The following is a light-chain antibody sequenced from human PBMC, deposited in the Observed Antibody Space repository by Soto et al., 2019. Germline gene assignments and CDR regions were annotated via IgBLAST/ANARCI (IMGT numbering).Light chain of an antibody. J-gene: IGKJ2*01. Sequence: DLQMAQAPSSVSASVGDSVTITCRASQGLTNWVAWYQQKPGKPPKLLIHGASTLQGGVPSRFSGSGSGTDFTLTITNLQPEDFATYFCQQAHSFPYTFGQGTKLEIK. CDR2: GAS. CDR3: QQAHSFPYT. V-gene: IGKV1-12*01. CDR1: QGLTNW.